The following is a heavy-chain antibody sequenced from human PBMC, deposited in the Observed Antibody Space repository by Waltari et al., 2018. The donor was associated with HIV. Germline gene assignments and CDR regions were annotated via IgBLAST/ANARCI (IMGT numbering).Heavy chain of an antibody. CDR3: VRDRSLKT. D-gene: IGHD3-16*02. J-gene: IGHJ5*02. V-gene: IGHV3-30-3*01. CDR2: ISFDGSNK. Sequence: QVQLVESGGGGVQPGRSLRLFCAASGFTFSKNAIHWVRQAPGKGLEWVAVISFDGSNKYYADSVKGRLTISRDNSKNTLHLQMNSLRAEDTAVYYCVRDRSLKTWGQGTLVTVSS. CDR1: GFTFSKNA.